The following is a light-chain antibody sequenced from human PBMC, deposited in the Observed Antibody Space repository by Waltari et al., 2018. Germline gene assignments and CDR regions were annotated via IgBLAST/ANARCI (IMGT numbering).Light chain of an antibody. Sequence: EILLTQSPGTLSLSPGERATLPCRASQSVSSTYLGWYQQKPGQAPRLLIYGASNRATGIPDRFSGSGSGTDFTLTISRLAPEDFAVYYCQQSGSSPYTFGQGTKLGIK. V-gene: IGKV3-20*01. CDR2: GAS. J-gene: IGKJ2*01. CDR1: QSVSSTY. CDR3: QQSGSSPYT.